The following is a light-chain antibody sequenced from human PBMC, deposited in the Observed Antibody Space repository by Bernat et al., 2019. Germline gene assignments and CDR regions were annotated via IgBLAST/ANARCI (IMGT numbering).Light chain of an antibody. J-gene: IGKJ4*01. CDR3: QQYDRYPLT. CDR1: QDSSKY. V-gene: IGKV1-16*01. Sequence: DIQMTQSPSSLAASVGDRVTITCRATQDSSKYLAWFQQKPGKAPKSLIYGASTLHSGVPSRFSGSGSGTDFTLTISSLQPDDLATYYCQQYDRYPLTFGGGTKVEVK. CDR2: GAS.